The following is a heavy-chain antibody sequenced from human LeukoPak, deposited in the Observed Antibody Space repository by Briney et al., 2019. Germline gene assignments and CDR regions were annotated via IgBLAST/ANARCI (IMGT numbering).Heavy chain of an antibody. CDR3: ARDATGDGDLES. CDR2: ISAYNGNT. CDR1: GYTFTSYG. V-gene: IGHV1-18*01. Sequence: ASVKVSCKASGYTFTSYGISWVRQAPGQGLEWMGWISAYNGNTNYAQKLQGRVTMTTDTSTSTAYMELRSLRSEDTAVYYCARDATGDGDLESWGQGTLVTVSP. J-gene: IGHJ5*02. D-gene: IGHD4-17*01.